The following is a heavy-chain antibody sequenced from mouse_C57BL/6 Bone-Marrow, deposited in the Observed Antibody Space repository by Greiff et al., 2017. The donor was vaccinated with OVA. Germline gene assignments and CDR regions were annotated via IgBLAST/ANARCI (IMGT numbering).Heavy chain of an antibody. CDR1: GFNIKDDY. J-gene: IGHJ3*01. Sequence: EVQLKQSGAELVRPGASVKLSCTASGFNIKDDYMHWVKQRPEQGLEWIGWIDPENGDTEYASKFQGKATITADTSSNTAYLQLSSLTSEDTAVYYCTTDSEFAYWGQGTLVTVSA. CDR2: IDPENGDT. V-gene: IGHV14-4*01. CDR3: TTDSEFAY. D-gene: IGHD3-1*01.